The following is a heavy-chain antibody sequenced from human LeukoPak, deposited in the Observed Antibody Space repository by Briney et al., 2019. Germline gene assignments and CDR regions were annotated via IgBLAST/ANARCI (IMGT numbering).Heavy chain of an antibody. Sequence: GGSLRLSCAASGFTFSSYSMNWVRQAPGKGLEWVSSISSGSSYIYYADSVKGRFTISRDNAKNSLYLQMNSLRAEDTAVYYCARDTGYGDSIDYWGQGTLITVSS. D-gene: IGHD4-17*01. CDR1: GFTFSSYS. V-gene: IGHV3-21*01. CDR2: ISSGSSYI. CDR3: ARDTGYGDSIDY. J-gene: IGHJ4*02.